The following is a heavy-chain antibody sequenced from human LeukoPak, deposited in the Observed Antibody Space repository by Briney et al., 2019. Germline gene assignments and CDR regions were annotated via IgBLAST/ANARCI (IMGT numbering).Heavy chain of an antibody. V-gene: IGHV3-30*04. CDR1: GFALSSSA. Sequence: PGESLRLSCAASGFALSSSAMHWVRQAPGKGLEWVAVISYDGSFKYYADSVKGRSTISRDNSKNTLYLQMDSLRPEDTAMFYCATLPVAGTLDYWGQGTLVTVSS. D-gene: IGHD6-19*01. CDR2: ISYDGSFK. CDR3: ATLPVAGTLDY. J-gene: IGHJ4*02.